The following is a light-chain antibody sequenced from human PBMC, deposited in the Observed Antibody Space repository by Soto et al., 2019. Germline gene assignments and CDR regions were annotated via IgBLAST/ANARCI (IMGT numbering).Light chain of an antibody. CDR3: QQYNNLPFS. V-gene: IGKV3-15*01. CDR1: QGVTTN. Sequence: EILMTQSPATRSLSPGERVTLSCRAGQGVTTNFAWYQQKSGQSPRLLIYDVSSRATGVPSRFSGTGSETDFTLTISGLQSEDSAIYFCQQYNNLPFSFGPGTRLEIK. J-gene: IGKJ5*01. CDR2: DVS.